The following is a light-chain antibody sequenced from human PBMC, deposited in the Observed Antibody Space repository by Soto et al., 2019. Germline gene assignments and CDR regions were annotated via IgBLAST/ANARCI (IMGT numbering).Light chain of an antibody. Sequence: VLTRSTATPTLSPGERATLHCRARQSVTRSNFAWDQQTPGQPPRRVMYAACTKATGTPDRFLGSGSGKDFALTIEKLESEGFAVNYCRKYGGMPITGGGGTKLDI. J-gene: IGKJ4*02. V-gene: IGKV3-20*01. CDR1: QSVTRSN. CDR2: AAC. CDR3: RKYGGMPIT.